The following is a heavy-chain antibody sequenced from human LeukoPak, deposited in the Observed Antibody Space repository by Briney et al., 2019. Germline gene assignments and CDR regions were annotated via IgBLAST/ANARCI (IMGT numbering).Heavy chain of an antibody. CDR3: ARETSQKGAHYMDV. D-gene: IGHD3-16*01. V-gene: IGHV4-59*01. J-gene: IGHJ6*03. CDR2: IFYSGST. Sequence: KSSETLSLTCTVSGGSISHYYWTWIRQPPGKGLECIGYIFYSGSTHYNPSLKTRVTISVDTSKNQFSLKLSSVTAADTAVYYCARETSQKGAHYMDVWGKGTTVTISS. CDR1: GGSISHYY.